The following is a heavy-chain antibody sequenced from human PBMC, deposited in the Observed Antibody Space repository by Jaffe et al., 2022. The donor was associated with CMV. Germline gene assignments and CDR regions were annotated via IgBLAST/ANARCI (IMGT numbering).Heavy chain of an antibody. Sequence: QVQLQESGPGLVKPSETLSLTCTVSGGSISSYYWSWIRQPPGKGLEWIGYIYYSGSTNYNPSLKSRVTISVDTSKNQFSLKLSSVTAADTAVYYCARRSRYYDSRDAFDIWGQGTMVTVSS. D-gene: IGHD3-22*01. CDR1: GGSISSYY. V-gene: IGHV4-59*08. CDR2: IYYSGST. J-gene: IGHJ3*02. CDR3: ARRSRYYDSRDAFDI.